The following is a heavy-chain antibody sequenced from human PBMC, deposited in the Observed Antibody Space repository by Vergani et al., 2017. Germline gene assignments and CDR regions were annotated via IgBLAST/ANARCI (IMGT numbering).Heavy chain of an antibody. J-gene: IGHJ2*01. CDR3: ARRGSSWYWYFDL. V-gene: IGHV4-59*01. CDR1: GGSISSYY. CDR2: IYYSGST. D-gene: IGHD6-13*01. Sequence: QVRLEESGPGLVKPSETLSLTCTVSGGSISSYYWSWIRQPPGKGLEWIGYIYYSGSTNYNPSLKSRVTISVDTSKNQFSLKLRSVTAADTAVYYCARRGSSWYWYFDLWGRGTLVTVSS.